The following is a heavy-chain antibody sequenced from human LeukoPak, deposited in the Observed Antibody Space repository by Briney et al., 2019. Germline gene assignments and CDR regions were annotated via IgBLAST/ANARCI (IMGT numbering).Heavy chain of an antibody. J-gene: IGHJ4*02. V-gene: IGHV4-30-2*01. CDR1: GGSISSGGYY. D-gene: IGHD2-2*01. Sequence: SETLSLTCTVSGGSISSGGYYWSWIRQPPGKGPEWIGYIYHSGSTYYNPSLKSRVTISVDRSKNQFSLKLSSVTAADTAVYYCARRVVVPAAFLDYWGQGTLVTVSS. CDR3: ARRVVVPAAFLDY. CDR2: IYHSGST.